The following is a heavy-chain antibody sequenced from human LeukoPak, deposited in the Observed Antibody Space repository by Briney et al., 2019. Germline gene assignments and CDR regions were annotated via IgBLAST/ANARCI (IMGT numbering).Heavy chain of an antibody. J-gene: IGHJ4*02. CDR2: IYYSGST. CDR3: ARGVMGIAARLFDY. Sequence: PSETLSLTCTGSGGSISSYYWSWIRQPPGKGLEGIGYIYYSGSTNYNPSLKSRVTISVDTSKNQFSLKLSSVTAADTAVYYCARGVMGIAARLFDYWGQGSLVTVSS. V-gene: IGHV4-59*01. CDR1: GGSISSYY. D-gene: IGHD6-6*01.